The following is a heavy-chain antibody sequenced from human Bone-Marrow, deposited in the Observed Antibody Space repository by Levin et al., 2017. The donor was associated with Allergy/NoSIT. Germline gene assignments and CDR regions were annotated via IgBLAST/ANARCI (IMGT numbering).Heavy chain of an antibody. D-gene: IGHD6-6*01. V-gene: IGHV4-39*07. CDR2: IYYSGVA. Sequence: PSETLSLTCTVSGGSISSSTHYWAWVRQAPGKGLEWIGSIYYSGVAYYSPSLKSRVTISVDRSQNQFSLHLRSVTAADTADYFCARERDLIGARAPLDYWGQGALVTVSS. CDR3: ARERDLIGARAPLDY. J-gene: IGHJ4*02. CDR1: GGSISSSTHY.